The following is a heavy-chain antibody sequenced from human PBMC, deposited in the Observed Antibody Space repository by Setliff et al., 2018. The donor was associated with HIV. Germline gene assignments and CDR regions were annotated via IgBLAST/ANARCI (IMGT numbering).Heavy chain of an antibody. CDR3: ASFYGDYGY. D-gene: IGHD3-10*01. CDR2: VKTKTDGGKT. Sequence: GGSLRLSCAASGFTFTSYWMIWVRQAPGKGLEWVGRVKTKTDGGKTDYGTPVKGRFTISRDDAKSTLYLQMNNLKTEDTAVYYCASFYGDYGYWGHGTQVTVSS. J-gene: IGHJ4*01. V-gene: IGHV3-15*01. CDR1: GFTFTSYW.